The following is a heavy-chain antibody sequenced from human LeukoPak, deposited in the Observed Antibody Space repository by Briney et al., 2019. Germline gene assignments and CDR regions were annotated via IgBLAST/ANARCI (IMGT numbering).Heavy chain of an antibody. CDR2: ISGRGTDT. Sequence: QPGGSLRLSCVVSGFEFSIHDMSWGRQAPGKGPEWVSSISGRGTDTYYRDSVKGRFTISRDTSKNTLYMQMNNLRVEDTALYYCVKGFHFDWWGQGTLVTVSS. J-gene: IGHJ4*02. V-gene: IGHV3-23*01. CDR1: GFEFSIHD. CDR3: VKGFHFDW.